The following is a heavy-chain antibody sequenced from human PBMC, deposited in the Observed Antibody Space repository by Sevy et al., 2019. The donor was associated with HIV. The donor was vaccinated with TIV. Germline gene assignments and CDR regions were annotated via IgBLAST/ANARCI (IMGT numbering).Heavy chain of an antibody. D-gene: IGHD3-16*02. Sequence: ASVKVSCKASGYTFTGYYMHWVRQAPGQGLEWMGWINPNSGGTNYAQKFQGRVTMTRDTSISTAYMELSRLRPDDTAVYYCARTFPRELSIGIDYWGQGTLVTVSS. CDR2: INPNSGGT. CDR3: ARTFPRELSIGIDY. V-gene: IGHV1-2*02. CDR1: GYTFTGYY. J-gene: IGHJ4*02.